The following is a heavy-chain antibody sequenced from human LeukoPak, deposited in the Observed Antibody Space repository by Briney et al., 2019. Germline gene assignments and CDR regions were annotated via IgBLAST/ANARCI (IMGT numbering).Heavy chain of an antibody. D-gene: IGHD6-13*01. CDR1: GYTFTSYD. CDR2: MNPNNGST. Sequence: GASVKVSCKASGYTFTSYDINWVRQATGQGLEWMGWMNPNNGSTGYAQKFQGRVTMTRNTSISTAYMELSSLRSEDTAVYYCARTRYSRHWFDPCGQGTLVTVSS. V-gene: IGHV1-8*01. J-gene: IGHJ5*02. CDR3: ARTRYSRHWFDP.